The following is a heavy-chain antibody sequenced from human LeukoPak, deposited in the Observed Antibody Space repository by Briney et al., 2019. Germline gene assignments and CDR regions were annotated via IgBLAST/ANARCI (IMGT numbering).Heavy chain of an antibody. CDR1: GFSFTGYA. Sequence: GGSLRLSCAAAGFSFTGYALNWVRRVPGKGLEWVSSISGSGDETKYADSVKGRFTISRDNSKNTVFLQMNSLRAEDTAVYYCASGVVVTLLDYWGQGTLVTVSS. CDR2: ISGSGDET. D-gene: IGHD2-21*02. J-gene: IGHJ4*02. V-gene: IGHV3-23*01. CDR3: ASGVVVTLLDY.